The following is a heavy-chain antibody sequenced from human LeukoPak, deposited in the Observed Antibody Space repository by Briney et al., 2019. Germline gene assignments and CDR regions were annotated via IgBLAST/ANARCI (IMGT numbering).Heavy chain of an antibody. J-gene: IGHJ4*02. Sequence: GGSLTLSCAASGFTVSSNYKSWVRQAPGKGLEWVSFIYSGGSTYYAVSVKGRFTISRDNSNNTLYRQMNRLRAEDTAVYYCARGLYYFDTSGYLYYWGQGTLVTVSS. CDR2: IYSGGST. V-gene: IGHV3-53*01. CDR1: GFTVSSNY. D-gene: IGHD3-22*01. CDR3: ARGLYYFDTSGYLYY.